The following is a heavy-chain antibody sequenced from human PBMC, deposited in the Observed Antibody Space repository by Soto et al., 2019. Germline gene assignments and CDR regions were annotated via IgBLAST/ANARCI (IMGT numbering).Heavy chain of an antibody. CDR2: ISGSGGST. V-gene: IGHV3-23*01. CDR1: GFTFSSYA. Sequence: PGGSLRLSCAASGFTFSSYAMSWVRQAPGKGLEWVSAISGSGGSTYYADSVKGRFTISRDNSKNTLYMQMNSLRAEDTAVYYCAKLSSGDYVWGSYRQPLDYWGQGTLVTVSS. J-gene: IGHJ4*02. D-gene: IGHD3-16*02. CDR3: AKLSSGDYVWGSYRQPLDY.